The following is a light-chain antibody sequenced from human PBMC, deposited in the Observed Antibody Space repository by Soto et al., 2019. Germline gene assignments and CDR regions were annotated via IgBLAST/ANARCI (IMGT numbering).Light chain of an antibody. J-gene: IGKJ4*01. CDR3: QQTYSIPLT. Sequence: DIQITQSPSSLSASLGDRATITCRTSQTINNYLNWYQQKPGRAQKLLIYAAYNLKSGVPSRFSGGGSGTDFTLAISDLQPDDFATYFCQQTYSIPLTFGGGTRWIS. V-gene: IGKV1-39*01. CDR2: AAY. CDR1: QTINNY.